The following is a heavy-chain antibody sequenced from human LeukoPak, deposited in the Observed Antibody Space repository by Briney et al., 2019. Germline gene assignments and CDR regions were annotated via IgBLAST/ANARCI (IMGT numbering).Heavy chain of an antibody. CDR1: GFTLRGYG. CDR3: AKVVLGLRFGTLDY. V-gene: IGHV3-30*12. CDR2: ISSDGSNK. D-gene: IGHD5-12*01. J-gene: IGHJ4*02. Sequence: GGSLRLSCAASGFTLRGYGMHWVRQAPGKGLEWVAVISSDGSNKYYADSVKGRFTISRDNSKNTLYLQMNSLRAEDTAVYYCAKVVLGLRFGTLDYWGQGTLVTVSS.